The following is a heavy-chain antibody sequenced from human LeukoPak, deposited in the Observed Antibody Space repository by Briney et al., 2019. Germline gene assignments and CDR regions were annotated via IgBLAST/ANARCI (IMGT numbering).Heavy chain of an antibody. CDR3: ARAGLRSWYLDY. J-gene: IGHJ4*02. CDR1: GYLFTTYF. D-gene: IGHD6-13*01. V-gene: IGHV1-46*01. CDR2: INPSGGRA. Sequence: ASVKVSCKASGYLFTTYFLHWVRQAPGQGLEWMGIINPSGGRATYAQKFQGRVTMTRDMSTDTFYLELSSLRSEDTAIFYCARAGLRSWYLDYWGQGTLVTVSS.